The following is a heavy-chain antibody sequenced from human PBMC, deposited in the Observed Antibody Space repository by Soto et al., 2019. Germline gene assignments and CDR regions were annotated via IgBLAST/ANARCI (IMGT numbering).Heavy chain of an antibody. CDR3: ARGRHGYSYGDS. J-gene: IGHJ5*01. CDR1: GFTSSYF. D-gene: IGHD5-18*01. CDR2: INSDGPST. V-gene: IGHV3-74*01. Sequence: EVQLVESGGGLVQPGGSLRLSCAAFGFTSSYFHWVRQPPGKGLVWVSRINSDGPSTSYADSVKGRFTISRDNAKNTLDLQMNSLRAEDTAVYYCARGRHGYSYGDSWGQGTLVTVSS.